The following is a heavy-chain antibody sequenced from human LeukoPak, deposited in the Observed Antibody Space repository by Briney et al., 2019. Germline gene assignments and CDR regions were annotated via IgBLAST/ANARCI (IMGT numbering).Heavy chain of an antibody. J-gene: IGHJ6*02. CDR2: INPNSGGT. V-gene: IGHV1-2*02. D-gene: IGHD2-2*01. CDR1: GYTFTGYY. Sequence: ASVQVSCKASGYTFTGYYMHWVRQAPGQGLEWMGWINPNSGGTNYAQKFQGRVTMTRDTSISTAYMELSRLRSDDTAVYYCARDDIVVVPAAIPYGMDVWGQGTTVTVSS. CDR3: ARDDIVVVPAAIPYGMDV.